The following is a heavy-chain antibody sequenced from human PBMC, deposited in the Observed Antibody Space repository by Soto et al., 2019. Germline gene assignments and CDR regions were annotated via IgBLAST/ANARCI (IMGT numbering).Heavy chain of an antibody. CDR2: LSGYNGDI. J-gene: IGHJ4*02. CDR3: AGSRGFGFDF. CDR1: DYTFNSYG. V-gene: IGHV1-18*01. D-gene: IGHD2-15*01. Sequence: XPVKRSCNAADYTFNSYGSIWGRKAPGQGLEWMGWLSGYNGDIKYAQKFQGRVTMTTDISTSTVYMELRSLSSDDTAVYFCAGSRGFGFDFWGQGTLVTVSS.